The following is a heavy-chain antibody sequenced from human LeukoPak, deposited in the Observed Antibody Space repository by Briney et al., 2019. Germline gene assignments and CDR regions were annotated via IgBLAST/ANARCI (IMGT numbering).Heavy chain of an antibody. V-gene: IGHV3-23*01. CDR1: GFTFSIYA. D-gene: IGHD2-2*01. CDR3: AREPSDYYGMDV. J-gene: IGHJ6*02. Sequence: GGSLRLSCAASGFTFSIYAMNWVRQAPGKGLEWVSAIDSGGSTWYADSVKGRFTISRDNSKNTLYLQTNSLRAEDTAVYYCAREPSDYYGMDVWGQGTTVTVSS. CDR2: IDSGGST.